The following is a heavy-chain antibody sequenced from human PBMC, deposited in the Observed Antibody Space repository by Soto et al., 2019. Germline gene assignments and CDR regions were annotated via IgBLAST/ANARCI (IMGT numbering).Heavy chain of an antibody. CDR3: ARERRRYYDSSGYGRDAFDI. CDR2: ISAYNGNT. D-gene: IGHD3-22*01. V-gene: IGHV1-18*01. J-gene: IGHJ3*02. CDR1: GYTFTSYG. Sequence: ASVKVSCKASGYTFTSYGISWVRQAPGQGLEWMGWISAYNGNTNYAQKLQGRVTMTTDTSTSTAYMELRSLRSDDTAVYYCARERRRYYDSSGYGRDAFDIWGQGTMVTVSS.